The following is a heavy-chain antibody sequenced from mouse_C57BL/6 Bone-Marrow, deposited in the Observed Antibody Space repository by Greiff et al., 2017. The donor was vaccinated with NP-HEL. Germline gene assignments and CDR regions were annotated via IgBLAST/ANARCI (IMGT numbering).Heavy chain of an antibody. CDR1: DSEVFPIAY. CDR3: ASRATVVATDWYFDV. V-gene: IGHV15-2*01. J-gene: IGHJ1*03. Sequence: VQLQQSGSELRSPGSSVKLSCKDFDSEVFPIAYMSGVRQKPGHGFEWIGGILPSSGSTTYGEKFEDKATLYADTLSNTAYLELNSLTSEDSAIDYCASRATVVATDWYFDVWGTGTTVTVSS. CDR2: ILPSSGST. D-gene: IGHD1-1*01.